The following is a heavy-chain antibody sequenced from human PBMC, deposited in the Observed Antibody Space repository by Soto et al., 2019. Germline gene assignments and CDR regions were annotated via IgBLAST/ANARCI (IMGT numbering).Heavy chain of an antibody. J-gene: IGHJ6*02. CDR3: ATGGHNDGSNFYHGMDV. CDR1: GGIFTNNA. V-gene: IGHV1-69*01. D-gene: IGHD3-10*01. Sequence: QVQLVQSGAEVKKPGSSVKVSCKVSGGIFTNNAISWVRQAPVQGLEWLGGVIPLFDTAYYAQIFRGRLRISADGATTTAYMELSGLTSADTAVYFCATGGHNDGSNFYHGMDVWGQGTTVTV. CDR2: VIPLFDTA.